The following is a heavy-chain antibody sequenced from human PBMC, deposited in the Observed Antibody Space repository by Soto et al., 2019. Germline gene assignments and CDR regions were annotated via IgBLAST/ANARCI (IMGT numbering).Heavy chain of an antibody. J-gene: IGHJ4*02. CDR1: GFTFSSYS. D-gene: IGHD2-8*01. CDR2: ISSSSSTI. Sequence: GGSLRLSCAASGFTFSSYSMNWVRQAPGKGLERDSYISSSSSTIYYADSVKGRFTISRDNAKNSLYLQMSILCAEDLSVYYCANGNVVESFDYWGQGTLVTVSS. CDR3: ANGNVVESFDY. V-gene: IGHV3-48*01.